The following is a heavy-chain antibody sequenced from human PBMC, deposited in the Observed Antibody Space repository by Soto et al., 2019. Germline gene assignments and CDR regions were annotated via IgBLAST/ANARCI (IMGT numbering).Heavy chain of an antibody. CDR1: GFTFSNYW. J-gene: IGHJ3*02. CDR3: ARGAYDYGDYVDAFDI. CDR2: IKQDGGEK. V-gene: IGHV3-7*01. Sequence: EVQLVESGGGLVQPGGSLRLSCVVSGFTFSNYWMSWVRQAPGKGLEWVADIKQDGGEKYYVDSVKGRFTISRDNAKNSLYLQMNSLRSEDTAMYYCARGAYDYGDYVDAFDIWGQGTMFTVSS. D-gene: IGHD4-17*01.